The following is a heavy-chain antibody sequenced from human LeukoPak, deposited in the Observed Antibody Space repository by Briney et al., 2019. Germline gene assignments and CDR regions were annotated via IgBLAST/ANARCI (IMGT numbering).Heavy chain of an antibody. V-gene: IGHV4-4*07. CDR2: IYTSGST. D-gene: IGHD3-10*01. CDR3: ARHGSITGSFDI. J-gene: IGHJ3*02. CDR1: GGSISSYY. Sequence: SETLSLTCTVSGGSISSYYWSWIRQPAGKGLEWIGRIYTSGSTNYNPSLKSRVTISVDKSKNQFSPKLSSVTAADTAVYYCARHGSITGSFDIWGQGTMVTVSS.